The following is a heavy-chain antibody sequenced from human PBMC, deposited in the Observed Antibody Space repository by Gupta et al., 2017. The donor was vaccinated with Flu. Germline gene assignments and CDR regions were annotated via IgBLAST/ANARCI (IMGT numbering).Heavy chain of an antibody. CDR2: ISSSGSTI. V-gene: IGHV3-48*03. CDR3: ARYHRSGYSYGYVWSFDY. Sequence: EVQLVESGGGLVQPGGSLRLSCAASGFTFSSYEMNWVRQAPGKGLEWVSYISSSGSTIYYADSVKGRFTISTDNAKNSLYLQMNSLRAEDTAVYYCARYHRSGYSYGYVWSFDYWGQGTLVTVSS. CDR1: GFTFSSYE. D-gene: IGHD5-18*01. J-gene: IGHJ4*02.